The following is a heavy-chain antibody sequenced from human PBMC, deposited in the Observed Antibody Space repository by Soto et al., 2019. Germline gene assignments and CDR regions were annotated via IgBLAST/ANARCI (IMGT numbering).Heavy chain of an antibody. J-gene: IGHJ5*02. CDR3: SRDLGS. V-gene: IGHV3-72*01. CDR2: TRNKANSYTT. CDR1: GFTFSDHH. Sequence: EVKLVESRGNLVQPGGSLRLSCAASGFTFSDHHMDWVRQAPGKGLEWVGRTRNKANSYTTEYAASVKGRFTISRDDSKNSLYLQMNSLKTEDTAVYYCSRDLGSWGQGTLVTVSS.